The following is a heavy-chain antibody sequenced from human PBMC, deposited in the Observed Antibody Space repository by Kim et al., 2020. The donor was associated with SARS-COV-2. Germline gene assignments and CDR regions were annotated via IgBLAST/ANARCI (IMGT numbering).Heavy chain of an antibody. CDR1: GYTFTSYD. CDR3: ARVLSSSSWYPQAFLGERGGDV. J-gene: IGHJ6*02. D-gene: IGHD6-13*01. CDR2: MNPNSGNT. Sequence: ASVKVSCKASGYTFTSYDINWVRQATGQGLEWMGWMNPNSGNTGYAQKFQGRVTMTRNTSISTAYMELSSLRSEDTAVYYCARVLSSSSWYPQAFLGERGGDVWGQGTTVTVSS. V-gene: IGHV1-8*01.